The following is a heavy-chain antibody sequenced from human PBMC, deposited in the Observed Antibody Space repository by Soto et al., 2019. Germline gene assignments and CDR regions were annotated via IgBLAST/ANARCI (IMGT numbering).Heavy chain of an antibody. CDR1: GYTFTGYY. Sequence: QVQLVQSGAEVKKQWASVKVSCKAPGYTFTGYYMHWVRQAPGQGLAWMGWINPNSGGTNYAQKFQGWVTMTRDTSSSTAYMELSRLRSDDTAVYYCAGSTGAAGTSWFDPWGQGTLVTVSS. CDR3: AGSTGAAGTSWFDP. V-gene: IGHV1-2*04. D-gene: IGHD6-13*01. CDR2: INPNSGGT. J-gene: IGHJ5*02.